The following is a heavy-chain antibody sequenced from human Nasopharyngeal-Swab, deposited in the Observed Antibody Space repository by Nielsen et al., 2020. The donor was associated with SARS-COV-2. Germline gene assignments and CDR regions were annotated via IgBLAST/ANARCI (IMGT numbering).Heavy chain of an antibody. D-gene: IGHD3-9*01. J-gene: IGHJ6*02. CDR1: GFTFSSYG. Sequence: GGSLRLSCAASGFTFSSYGMHWVRQAPGKGLEWVAVISYDGSNKYYADSVKGRFTISRDNSKNTLYLQMNSLRAEDKAVYYCAKEAGYYDILTGYYLSLGYGMDVWGQGTTVTVSS. V-gene: IGHV3-30*18. CDR2: ISYDGSNK. CDR3: AKEAGYYDILTGYYLSLGYGMDV.